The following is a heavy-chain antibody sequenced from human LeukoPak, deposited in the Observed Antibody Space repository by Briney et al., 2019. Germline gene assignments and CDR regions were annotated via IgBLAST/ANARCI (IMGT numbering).Heavy chain of an antibody. V-gene: IGHV4-39*01. J-gene: IGHJ5*02. Sequence: SETLSLTCSVSGGSVASSNNSWGWIRQPPGKGLEWIGSIYYSGSTYYNPSLESRVSISVDTSKNHFSLNLTSVTAADTAVYYCARQFYVAGYCTSNSCSFDPWGQGTLVTVSS. CDR2: IYYSGST. CDR1: GGSVASSNNS. D-gene: IGHD2-2*01. CDR3: ARQFYVAGYCTSNSCSFDP.